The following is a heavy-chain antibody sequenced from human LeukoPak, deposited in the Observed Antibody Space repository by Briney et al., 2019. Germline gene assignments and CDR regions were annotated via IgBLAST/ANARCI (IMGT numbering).Heavy chain of an antibody. CDR1: GFTFNNCG. CDR2: SIGSTGNR. D-gene: IGHD3-10*01. CDR3: ANGRRSGDDFLDY. Sequence: ASLRLSCAASGFTFNNCGMTWVRRAPGKGLEWVASIGSTGNRYYADSVKGRLIISRDNSKNTVYLQMNSLRAEDTAVYYCANGRRSGDDFLDYWGQGTLVTVSS. V-gene: IGHV3-23*01. J-gene: IGHJ4*02.